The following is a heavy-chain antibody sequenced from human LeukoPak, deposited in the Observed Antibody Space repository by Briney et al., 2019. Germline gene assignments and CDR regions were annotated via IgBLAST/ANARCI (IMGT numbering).Heavy chain of an antibody. Sequence: GGSLRLSCAASGFTFSSHSMNWVRQAPDKGLEWVAFIRYEGSSKYYADSVKGRFTISRDNSKNTLYLQMDSLRPEDTAVYYCAKDLLRDRWFGESWGQGTLVTVSS. CDR1: GFTFSSHS. CDR2: IRYEGSSK. D-gene: IGHD3-10*01. CDR3: AKDLLRDRWFGES. V-gene: IGHV3-30*02. J-gene: IGHJ5*02.